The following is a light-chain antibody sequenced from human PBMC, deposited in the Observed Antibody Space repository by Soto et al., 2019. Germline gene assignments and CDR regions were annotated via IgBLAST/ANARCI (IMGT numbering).Light chain of an antibody. V-gene: IGKV1-5*01. CDR1: QSISSW. Sequence: DIQMTQSPSTLSASVGDRVTITCRASQSISSWLAWYQQKPGKAPKLLIYDASSLESGVPSRFSGRGSGTEFILTISSLQPDDFATYYCQQYNSYSPWTFGQGTKVEIK. CDR3: QQYNSYSPWT. J-gene: IGKJ1*01. CDR2: DAS.